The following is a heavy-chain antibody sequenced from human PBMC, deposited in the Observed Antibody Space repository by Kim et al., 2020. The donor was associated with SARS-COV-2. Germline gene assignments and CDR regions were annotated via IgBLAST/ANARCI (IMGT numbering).Heavy chain of an antibody. D-gene: IGHD3-22*01. V-gene: IGHV3-23*01. J-gene: IGHJ4*02. CDR1: GFTFSSYA. CDR3: AKDSYWPHYYDSSGYGLFDY. CDR2: ISGSGGST. Sequence: GGSLRLSCAASGFTFSSYAMSWVRQAPGKGLEWVSAISGSGGSTYYADSVKGRFTISRDNSKNTLYLQMNSLRAEDTAVYYCAKDSYWPHYYDSSGYGLFDYWGQGTLVTVSS.